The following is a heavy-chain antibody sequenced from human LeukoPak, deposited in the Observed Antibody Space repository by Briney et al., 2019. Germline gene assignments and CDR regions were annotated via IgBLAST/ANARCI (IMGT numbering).Heavy chain of an antibody. J-gene: IGHJ3*02. CDR1: GGSISSYY. V-gene: IGHV4-4*07. D-gene: IGHD3-22*01. CDR3: ARDQHYYDSSGSADAFDI. Sequence: PSETLSLTCTVSGGSISSYYWSWIRQPAGKGLEWIGRIYTSGSTNYNPSLKSRVTMSVDTSKNQFSLKLSSVTAADTAVYYCARDQHYYDSSGSADAFDIWGQGTMVTVSS. CDR2: IYTSGST.